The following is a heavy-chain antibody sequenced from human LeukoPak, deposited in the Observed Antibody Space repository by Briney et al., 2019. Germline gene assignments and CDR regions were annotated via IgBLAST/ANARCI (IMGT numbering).Heavy chain of an antibody. D-gene: IGHD6-13*01. CDR1: GFTFSNYG. J-gene: IGHJ4*02. CDR2: ISNDGSET. V-gene: IGHV3-33*01. Sequence: GRSLRLSCAASGFTFSNYGMHWVRQAPGKRLEWVAVISNDGSETSHADSVKGRFRISRDTSKNTLYLQMNSLRAEDTAVYFCARDMGRAWYGPPDYWGQGTLVTVSS. CDR3: ARDMGRAWYGPPDY.